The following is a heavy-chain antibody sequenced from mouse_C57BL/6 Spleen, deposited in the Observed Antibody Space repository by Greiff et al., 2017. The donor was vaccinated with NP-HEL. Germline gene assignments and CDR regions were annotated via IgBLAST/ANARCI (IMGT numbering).Heavy chain of an antibody. CDR3: TRITTVVAYYFDY. V-gene: IGHV1-15*01. Sequence: VQLQQSGAELVRPGASVTLSCKASGYTFTDYEMHWVKQTPVHGLEWIGAIDPETGGTAYNQKFKGKAILTADKSSSTAYMELRSLTSEDSAVYYCTRITTVVAYYFDYWGQSTTLTVSS. J-gene: IGHJ2*01. D-gene: IGHD1-1*01. CDR1: GYTFTDYE. CDR2: IDPETGGT.